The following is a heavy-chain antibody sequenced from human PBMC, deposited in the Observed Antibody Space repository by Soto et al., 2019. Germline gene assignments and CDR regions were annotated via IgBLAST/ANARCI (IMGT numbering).Heavy chain of an antibody. CDR1: GFTFSNAW. CDR3: TTAKSATVTNFHFYYYYYGMDV. CDR2: IKSKTDGGTT. J-gene: IGHJ6*02. Sequence: EVQLVESGGGLVKPGGSLRLSCAASGFTFSNAWMNWVRQAPGKGLEWVGRIKSKTDGGTTYYAAPVKGRFTISRDDSKNTLYLQMNSLKTEDTAVYYCTTAKSATVTNFHFYYYYYGMDVWGQGTTVTVSS. D-gene: IGHD4-4*01. V-gene: IGHV3-15*07.